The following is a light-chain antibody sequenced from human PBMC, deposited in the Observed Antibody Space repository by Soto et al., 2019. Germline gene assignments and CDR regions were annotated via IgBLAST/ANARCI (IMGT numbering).Light chain of an antibody. CDR3: RSPTGSNTLV. CDR2: EVS. CDR1: SSDVGGYNY. Sequence: QSVLTQPASVSASPGQSITISCTGTSSDVGGYNYVSWFQHHPGKAPKLIIFEVSARPSEVSNRFSGSKSGNTASLTISGVQAADEADYYCRSPTGSNTLVFGGGTKLTVL. J-gene: IGLJ2*01. V-gene: IGLV2-14*01.